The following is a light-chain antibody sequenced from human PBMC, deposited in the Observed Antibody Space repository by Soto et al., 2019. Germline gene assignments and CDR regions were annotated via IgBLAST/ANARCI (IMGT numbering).Light chain of an antibody. J-gene: IGKJ1*01. CDR2: GAS. V-gene: IGKV1-6*01. Sequence: IKMTQSPSSLSASVGDRVTITCRSSQGMRRELAWYQQKPGKVPKLLIYGASRLESGVPSRFSGSGFGTYFYHTNRRLQPEDFATYDCLQDYNSPWAFGQGTKVEIK. CDR3: LQDYNSPWA. CDR1: QGMRRE.